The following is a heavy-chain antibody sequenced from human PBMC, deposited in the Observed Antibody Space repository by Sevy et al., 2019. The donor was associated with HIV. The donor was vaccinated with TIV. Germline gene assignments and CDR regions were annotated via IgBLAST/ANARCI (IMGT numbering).Heavy chain of an antibody. V-gene: IGHV3-23*01. D-gene: IGHD2-8*01. J-gene: IGHJ4*02. CDR3: AREGCTKPHDY. CDR2: LSFGCGEI. CDR1: GFTFSKYS. Sequence: GGSLRLSCAASGFTFSKYSMSWVRQPPGKGLEWVSTLSFGCGEINYADSVKGRFPISRDNSKSSGYLQMNNLRPEDTAVYYCAREGCTKPHDYWGQGTRVTVS.